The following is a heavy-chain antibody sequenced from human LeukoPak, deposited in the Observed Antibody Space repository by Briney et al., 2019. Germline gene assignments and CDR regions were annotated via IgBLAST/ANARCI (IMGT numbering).Heavy chain of an antibody. CDR2: IHYRLPT. Sequence: PSETLSLTCDVSGVSISGTNYYWGWLRQPPGMGLEWIGSIHYRLPTFYNPLLKTRVTLSVGTSKNQISLTLRSVAAADTAVYYCARHEEEDSYNATTPDYRGQGTLVTVPS. CDR1: GVSISGTNYY. J-gene: IGHJ4*02. CDR3: ARHEEEDSYNATTPDY. D-gene: IGHD5-24*01. V-gene: IGHV4-39*01.